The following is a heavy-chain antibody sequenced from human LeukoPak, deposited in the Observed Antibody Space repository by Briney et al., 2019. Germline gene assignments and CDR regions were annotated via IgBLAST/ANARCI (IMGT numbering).Heavy chain of an antibody. D-gene: IGHD4-17*01. Sequence: GESLKISCKGSGYTFTSYWINWVRQLPGKGLEWMGIIYPGESETRYSPSFQGQVTISADKSITTVYLQWSSLKASDTAMYYCARPYGDYALDYWGQGTLVTVSS. CDR1: GYTFTSYW. J-gene: IGHJ4*02. CDR3: ARPYGDYALDY. CDR2: IYPGESET. V-gene: IGHV5-51*01.